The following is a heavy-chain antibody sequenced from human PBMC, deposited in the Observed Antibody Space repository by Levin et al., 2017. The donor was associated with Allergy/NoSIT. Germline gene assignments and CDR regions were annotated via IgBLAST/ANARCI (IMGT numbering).Heavy chain of an antibody. CDR3: AREGEGSDILTGSTYFDY. CDR2: ISYDGSNK. V-gene: IGHV3-30-3*01. CDR1: GFTFSSYA. Sequence: GGSLRLSCAASGFTFSSYAMHWVRQAPGKGLEWVAVISYDGSNKYYADSVKGRFTISRDNSKNTLYLQMNSLRAEDTAVYYCAREGEGSDILTGSTYFDYWGQGTLVTVSS. J-gene: IGHJ4*02. D-gene: IGHD3-9*01.